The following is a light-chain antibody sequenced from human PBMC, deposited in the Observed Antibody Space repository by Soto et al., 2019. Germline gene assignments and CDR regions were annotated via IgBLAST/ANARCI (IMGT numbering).Light chain of an antibody. V-gene: IGKV1-9*01. CDR3: QQLDSDPPWT. CDR2: LAS. CDR1: QGISNY. J-gene: IGKJ1*01. Sequence: DIQMTQSPSSLSASVGDRVTITCRASQGISNYLAWYQQNPGRAPKLLIYLASNLHTGVPSRFSGSGSGTEFTLTISSLQPEDFATYYCQQLDSDPPWTFGQGTRVEIK.